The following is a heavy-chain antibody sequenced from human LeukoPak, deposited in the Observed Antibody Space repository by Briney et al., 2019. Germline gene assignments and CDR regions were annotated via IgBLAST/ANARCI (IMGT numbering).Heavy chain of an antibody. CDR2: ISYDGSNK. Sequence: GGSLRLSCAASGFTFSSYGMHWVRQAPGKGLERVAVISYDGSNKYYADSVKGRFTISRDNSKNTLYLQMNSLRAEDTAVYYCAKDRTGTLDYWGQGTLVTVSS. CDR3: AKDRTGTLDY. J-gene: IGHJ4*02. CDR1: GFTFSSYG. V-gene: IGHV3-30*18.